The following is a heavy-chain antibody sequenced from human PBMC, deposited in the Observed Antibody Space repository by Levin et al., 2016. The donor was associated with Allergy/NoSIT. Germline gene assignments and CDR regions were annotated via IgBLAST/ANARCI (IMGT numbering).Heavy chain of an antibody. Sequence: GESLKISCAASGFTFSNYAMSWVRQAPGKGLEWVSFISEDGTDTDYADSVKGRVTISRDNSKNTLFLQMNSLRAEDTAMYYCAKHRIRTYDYWGQGTLVTVSS. CDR1: GFTFSNYA. CDR3: AKHRIRTYDY. CDR2: ISEDGTDT. J-gene: IGHJ4*02. D-gene: IGHD1-7*01. V-gene: IGHV3-23*01.